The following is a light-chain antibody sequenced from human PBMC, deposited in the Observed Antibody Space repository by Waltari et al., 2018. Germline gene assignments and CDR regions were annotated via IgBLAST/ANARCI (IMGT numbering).Light chain of an antibody. CDR3: QQYSSSPLT. V-gene: IGKV3-20*01. J-gene: IGKJ3*01. CDR2: GAS. CDR1: KRVNNY. Sequence: EIVLKQSPGTLSLSPGERANISCRASKRVNNYLAWFQQKPGQAPRLLIHGASSRATGIPDRISGSGSGTDFTLTISGLEPQDFAVYYCQQYSSSPLTFGPGTKVDIK.